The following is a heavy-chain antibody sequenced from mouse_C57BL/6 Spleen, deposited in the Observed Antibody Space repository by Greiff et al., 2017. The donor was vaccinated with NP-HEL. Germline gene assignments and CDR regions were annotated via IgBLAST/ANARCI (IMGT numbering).Heavy chain of an antibody. Sequence: VQLQQSGTELVKPGASVKLSCKASGYTFTSYWMHWVKQRPGQGLEWIGNINPSNGGTKYNEKFKGKATLTVDKSSSTAYMQLSSLTSEDSAVDDCAKVRLEDYVNWYFDVWGTGTTVTVSS. CDR2: INPSNGGT. CDR3: AKVRLEDYVNWYFDV. CDR1: GYTFTSYW. D-gene: IGHD2-4*01. J-gene: IGHJ1*03. V-gene: IGHV1-53*01.